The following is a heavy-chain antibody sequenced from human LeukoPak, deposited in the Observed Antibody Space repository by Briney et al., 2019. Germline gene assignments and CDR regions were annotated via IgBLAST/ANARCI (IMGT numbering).Heavy chain of an antibody. D-gene: IGHD1-26*01. Sequence: PSETLSLTCAVYGGSFSGYYWGWIRQPPGKGLEWIGEINHSGSTNYNPSLKSRVTISVDTSKNQFSLKLSSVTAADTAVYYCASRSGSSTFDYWGQGTLVTVSS. V-gene: IGHV4-34*01. J-gene: IGHJ4*02. CDR2: INHSGST. CDR1: GGSFSGYY. CDR3: ASRSGSSTFDY.